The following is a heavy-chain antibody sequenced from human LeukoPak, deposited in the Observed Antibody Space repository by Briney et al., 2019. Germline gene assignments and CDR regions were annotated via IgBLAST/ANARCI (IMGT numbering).Heavy chain of an antibody. CDR3: AKVGRELWLFYAFDI. Sequence: GGSLRLSCAASGFTFSSYEMSWVRQAPGKGLEWVSAISGSGGSTYYADSVKGRFTISRDNSKNTLYLQMNSLRAEDTAVYYCAKVGRELWLFYAFDIWGQGTMVTVSS. CDR2: ISGSGGST. V-gene: IGHV3-23*01. CDR1: GFTFSSYE. D-gene: IGHD3-10*01. J-gene: IGHJ3*02.